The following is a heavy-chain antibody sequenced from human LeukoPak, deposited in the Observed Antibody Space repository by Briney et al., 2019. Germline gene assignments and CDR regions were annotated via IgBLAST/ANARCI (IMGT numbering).Heavy chain of an antibody. D-gene: IGHD1-26*01. J-gene: IGHJ4*02. V-gene: IGHV3-30*02. CDR2: IRYDGSNK. Sequence: GGSLRLSCAASGFTFSDYYMSWIRQAPGKGLEWVAFIRYDGSNKYYADSVKGRFTISRDNSKNTLYLQMNSLRAEDTAVYYCAVEWELTYYFDYWGQGTLVTVSS. CDR3: AVEWELTYYFDY. CDR1: GFTFSDYY.